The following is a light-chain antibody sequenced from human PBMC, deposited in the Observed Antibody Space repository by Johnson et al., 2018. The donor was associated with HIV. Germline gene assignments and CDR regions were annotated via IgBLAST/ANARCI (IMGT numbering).Light chain of an antibody. Sequence: QSVLTQPPSVSAAPGQKVTISCSGSCSNIGNNYVSWYQQLPGTAPKLLIYENNKRPSGIPDRFSGSKSGTSATLGITGLQTGDEADYYCGTWDSSLSALYVFGTGTTVIVL. J-gene: IGLJ1*01. CDR1: CSNIGNNY. V-gene: IGLV1-51*02. CDR2: ENN. CDR3: GTWDSSLSALYV.